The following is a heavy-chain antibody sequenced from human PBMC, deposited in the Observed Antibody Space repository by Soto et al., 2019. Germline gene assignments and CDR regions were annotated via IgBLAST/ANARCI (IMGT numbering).Heavy chain of an antibody. D-gene: IGHD6-19*01. CDR3: ARGYSSGWQENNYNWFDP. Sequence: PSETLSLTCAVYGGSXSGYYWSWIRQPPGKGLEWIGEINHSGSTNYNPSLKSRVTISVDTSKNQFSLKLSSVTAADTAVYYCARGYSSGWQENNYNWFDPWGQGTLVTVSS. CDR2: INHSGST. J-gene: IGHJ5*02. CDR1: GGSXSGYY. V-gene: IGHV4-34*01.